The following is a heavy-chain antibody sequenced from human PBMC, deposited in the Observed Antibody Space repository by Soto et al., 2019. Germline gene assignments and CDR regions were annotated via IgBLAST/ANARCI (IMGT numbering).Heavy chain of an antibody. D-gene: IGHD4-17*01. CDR1: GYTFTSYV. J-gene: IGHJ3*02. CDR2: IYVYNGNT. Sequence: QVQLVQSGAEVKKSGAPVKVSCKSSGYTFTSYVISWVRQAPGQGHEWMGWIYVYNGNTNYAQKLQGSFTITTYTPTSTAYMELRSLRSDDTAVYYCARNYGGNNAHYDAFDIWGRLTMFTVSS. V-gene: IGHV1-18*01. CDR3: ARNYGGNNAHYDAFDI.